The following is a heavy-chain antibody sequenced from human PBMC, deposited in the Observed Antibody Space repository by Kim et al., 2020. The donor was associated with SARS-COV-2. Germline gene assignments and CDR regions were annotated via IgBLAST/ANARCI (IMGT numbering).Heavy chain of an antibody. CDR2: INTNTGNP. D-gene: IGHD6-19*01. CDR1: GYTFTSFA. CDR3: AKFGYGSGWIL. J-gene: IGHJ4*02. V-gene: IGHV7-4-1*02. Sequence: ASVKVSCKASGYTFTSFAMNWVRQAPGQGLEWMGRINTNTGNPTYARGFTGRFVFSLDTSVSTAYLQISRLKAEDTAVYYCAKFGYGSGWILWGQGTLVT.